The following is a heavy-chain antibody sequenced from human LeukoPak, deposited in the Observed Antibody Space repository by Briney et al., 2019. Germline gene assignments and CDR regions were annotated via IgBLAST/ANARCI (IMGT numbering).Heavy chain of an antibody. CDR3: ARLRGYYGSGSYFPDY. J-gene: IGHJ4*02. D-gene: IGHD3-10*01. CDR2: ISSSSSTI. V-gene: IGHV3-48*02. CDR1: GFTFSSYA. Sequence: GGSLRLSCAASGFTFSSYAMSWVRQAPGKGLEWVSYISSSSSTIFYADSVKGRFTISRDNAKNSLYLQMNSLRDEDTAVYYCARLRGYYGSGSYFPDYWGQGTLVTVSS.